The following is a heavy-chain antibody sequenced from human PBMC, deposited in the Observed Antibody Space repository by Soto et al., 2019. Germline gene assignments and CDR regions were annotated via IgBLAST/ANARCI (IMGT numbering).Heavy chain of an antibody. CDR2: ISSSSSVI. Sequence: EVQLVESGGGLVQPGGSLRLSCATSGFILSDCAMNWVRQAPGKGLEWVSYISSSSSVIDYADSVKGRFTVSRDNAXXXXXLQMNSLRAEDTAVYYCARDLSWGSNWYYYMDVWGKGTTVTVSS. D-gene: IGHD7-27*01. CDR3: ARDLSWGSNWYYYMDV. V-gene: IGHV3-48*01. CDR1: GFILSDCA. J-gene: IGHJ6*03.